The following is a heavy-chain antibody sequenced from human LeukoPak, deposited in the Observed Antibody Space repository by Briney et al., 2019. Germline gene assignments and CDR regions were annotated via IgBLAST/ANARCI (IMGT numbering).Heavy chain of an antibody. Sequence: PGGSLRLSCAASGFTFSDYAMTWVRQAPGKGLELVSIISGSGSSSDYADSVKGRFTISRDNSKNTVHLDLHSLRGEDTARYYCAKDRSGGNIAARDVDYWGQGTLVTVSS. D-gene: IGHD6-6*01. CDR1: GFTFSDYA. V-gene: IGHV3-23*01. J-gene: IGHJ4*02. CDR3: AKDRSGGNIAARDVDY. CDR2: ISGSGSSS.